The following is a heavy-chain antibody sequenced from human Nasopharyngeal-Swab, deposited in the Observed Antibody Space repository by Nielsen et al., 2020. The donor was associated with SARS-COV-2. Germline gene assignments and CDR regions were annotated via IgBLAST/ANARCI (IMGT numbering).Heavy chain of an antibody. J-gene: IGHJ2*01. CDR1: GGSVSSYY. D-gene: IGHD2-15*01. CDR2: ISHSEAT. Sequence: SETLSLTCSVSGGSVSSYYWSWIRQPPGKGLEWIALISHSEATNYNPSLRGRVTISLDTSKNQLSLRLNSVTAADTAVYFCARDTSAAGSNWHFDLWGRGTLVTVSS. CDR3: ARDTSAAGSNWHFDL. V-gene: IGHV4-59*02.